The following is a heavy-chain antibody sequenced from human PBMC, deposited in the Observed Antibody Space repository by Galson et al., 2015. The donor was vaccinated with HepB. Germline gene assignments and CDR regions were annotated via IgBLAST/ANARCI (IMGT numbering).Heavy chain of an antibody. D-gene: IGHD3-10*01. J-gene: IGHJ5*02. Sequence: SETLSLTCAVYGGSFSDYYWNWIRQPPGKGLEWIGDVNYVGNTDYNPSLKSRVTISVDTSTNQFYLKVTSLTAADTTVYYCARGRRLFRGTIVVFDPWGQGTLVTVSS. CDR3: ARGRRLFRGTIVVFDP. CDR1: GGSFSDYY. V-gene: IGHV4-34*01. CDR2: VNYVGNT.